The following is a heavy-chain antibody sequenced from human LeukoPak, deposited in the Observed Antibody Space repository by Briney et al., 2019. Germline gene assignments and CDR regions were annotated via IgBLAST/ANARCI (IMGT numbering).Heavy chain of an antibody. CDR3: ARDRIRGENWFDP. V-gene: IGHV3-74*01. CDR1: GFTFSSYW. Sequence: GGSLRLSCAASGFTFSSYWMHWVRQAPGKGLVWVSRINSDESSTSYADSVKGRFTISRDNAKNTLYLQMNSLRAEDTAVYYCARDRIRGENWFDPWGQGTLVTVSS. J-gene: IGHJ5*02. CDR2: INSDESST. D-gene: IGHD3-10*01.